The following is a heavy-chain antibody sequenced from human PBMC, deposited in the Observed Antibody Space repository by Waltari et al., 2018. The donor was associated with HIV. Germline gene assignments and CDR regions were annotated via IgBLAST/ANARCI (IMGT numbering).Heavy chain of an antibody. CDR2: LYDNGRT. V-gene: IGHV4-4*08. CDR1: GGSIGSYW. CDR3: ATGGARGMDI. Sequence: QVQLQESGPGVVKSSEALSLHCSVSGGSIGSYWLNWVRQPPGKGLQWIGYLYDNGRTIYNPSLVSRVTISSDASGNQFSLKLNSVTAADTAIYYCATGGARGMDIWGHGATVTVSS. J-gene: IGHJ6*02.